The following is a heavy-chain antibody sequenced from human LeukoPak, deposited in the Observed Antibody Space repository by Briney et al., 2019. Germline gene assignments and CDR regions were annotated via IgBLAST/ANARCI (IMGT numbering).Heavy chain of an antibody. J-gene: IGHJ5*02. CDR3: AKDSLSSGSYYPDWFDP. CDR2: INSDGSST. V-gene: IGHV3-74*01. CDR1: GFTFSSYW. D-gene: IGHD1-26*01. Sequence: PGGSLRLSCAASGFTFSSYWIHWVRQAPGKGLVWVSRINSDGSSTTYADSVKGRFTISRDNSKNTLYLQMNSLRAEDTAVYYCAKDSLSSGSYYPDWFDPWGQGTLVTVSS.